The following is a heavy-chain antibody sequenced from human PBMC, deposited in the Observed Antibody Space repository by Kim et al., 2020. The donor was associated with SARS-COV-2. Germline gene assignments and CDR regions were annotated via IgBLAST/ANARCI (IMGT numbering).Heavy chain of an antibody. Sequence: GGSLRLSCAASGFTFDDYAMHWVRQAPGKGLEWVSGISWNSGSIGYADSVKGRFTISRDNAKNSLYLQMNSLRAEDTALYYCAKSRWTYSNYANWFDPWGQGTLVTVSS. CDR1: GFTFDDYA. CDR3: AKSRWTYSNYANWFDP. D-gene: IGHD4-4*01. CDR2: ISWNSGSI. J-gene: IGHJ5*02. V-gene: IGHV3-9*01.